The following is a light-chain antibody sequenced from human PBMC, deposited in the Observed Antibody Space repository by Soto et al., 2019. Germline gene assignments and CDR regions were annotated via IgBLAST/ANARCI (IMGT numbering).Light chain of an antibody. CDR2: GAS. Sequence: DIEMTQSPATLSVSPGERATLSRRASQTVTDNLAWYQQKPGQAPRLLIYGASTRASGIPARFSGSGSGTDFTLTISSLQSEDFAVYYCQQSYTWPRTFGQGTKVDIK. J-gene: IGKJ1*01. CDR1: QTVTDN. CDR3: QQSYTWPRT. V-gene: IGKV3-15*01.